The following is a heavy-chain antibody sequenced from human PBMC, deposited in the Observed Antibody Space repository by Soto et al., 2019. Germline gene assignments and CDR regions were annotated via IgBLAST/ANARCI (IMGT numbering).Heavy chain of an antibody. CDR1: GFTFDDYA. D-gene: IGHD1-26*01. CDR3: AKDKGSGSWAYDAFDI. V-gene: IGHV3-9*01. CDR2: ISWNSGSI. J-gene: IGHJ3*02. Sequence: EVQLVESGGGLVQPGRSLRLSCAASGFTFDDYAMHWVRQAPGKGLEWVSGISWNSGSIGYADSVKGRFTISRDNAKNSLYLQMNSLRAEDTALYYCAKDKGSGSWAYDAFDIWGQGTMVTVSS.